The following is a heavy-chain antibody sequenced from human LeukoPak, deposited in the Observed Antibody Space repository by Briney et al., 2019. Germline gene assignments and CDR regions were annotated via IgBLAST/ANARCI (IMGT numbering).Heavy chain of an antibody. J-gene: IGHJ4*02. V-gene: IGHV3-48*01. D-gene: IGHD3-22*01. CDR2: ISSSSSTI. Sequence: GGSLRLSCAASGFTFSSYSMNWVRQAPGKGLEWVSYISSSSSTIYYADSVKGRFTISRNNAKNSLYLQMNSLRAEGAAVYYCARKDYDSSGYPKIDYWGQGTLVTVSS. CDR3: ARKDYDSSGYPKIDY. CDR1: GFTFSSYS.